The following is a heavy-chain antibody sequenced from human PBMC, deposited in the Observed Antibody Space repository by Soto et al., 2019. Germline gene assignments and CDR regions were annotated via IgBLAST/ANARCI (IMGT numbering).Heavy chain of an antibody. CDR1: GGSISGHF. CDR2: SHPTVRA. J-gene: IGHJ3*01. Sequence: QVQLQESGPGLVKPSETLSLSCNVSGGSISGHFWSWIRRPLGKGLEWIGYSHPTVRALYNPSLKSRVTMSLDMPKNLVSLKLTSVTAADSGVYYCTRGLSTSYERLNVFEVWGHGTMVTVSS. V-gene: IGHV4-59*11. D-gene: IGHD3-16*01. CDR3: TRGLSTSYERLNVFEV.